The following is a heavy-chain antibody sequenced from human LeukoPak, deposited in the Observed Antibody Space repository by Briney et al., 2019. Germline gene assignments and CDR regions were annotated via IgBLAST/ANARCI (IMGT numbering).Heavy chain of an antibody. CDR1: GFAFSDYY. Sequence: GGSLRLSCAASGFAFSDYYMSWIRQAPGKGLEWVSYISSSGSTIYYADSVKGRFTISRDNAKNSLYLQMNSLRAEDTAVYYCARDSTRYSSSSWDYYYMDVWGKGTTVTVSS. J-gene: IGHJ6*03. CDR3: ARDSTRYSSSSWDYYYMDV. CDR2: ISSSGSTI. D-gene: IGHD6-6*01. V-gene: IGHV3-11*01.